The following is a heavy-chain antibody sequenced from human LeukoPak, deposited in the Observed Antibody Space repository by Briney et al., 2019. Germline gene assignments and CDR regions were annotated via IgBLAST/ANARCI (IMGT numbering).Heavy chain of an antibody. D-gene: IGHD6-13*01. CDR3: ARGALAAAETREFYY. CDR1: GGTFSSYT. CDR2: IIPILGIA. Sequence: ASVKVSCKASGGTFSSYTISWVRQAPGQGLKWMGRIIPILGIANYAQKFQGRVTITADKSTSTAYMEPSRPRAEDAAVYYCARGALAAAETREFYYWGQGTLGTVSS. V-gene: IGHV1-69*02. J-gene: IGHJ4*02.